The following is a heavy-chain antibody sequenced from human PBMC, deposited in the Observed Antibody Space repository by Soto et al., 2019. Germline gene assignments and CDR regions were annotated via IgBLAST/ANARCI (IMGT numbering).Heavy chain of an antibody. J-gene: IGHJ4*02. CDR2: ITSTGSST. CDR3: AKGVEGDVVSSFDY. CDR1: GFIFGDYA. D-gene: IGHD2-15*01. V-gene: IGHV3-23*01. Sequence: EVQLLESGGGVVQPGGSLRLSCAASGFIFGDYAMTWVRQAPGRGLEWVSAITSTGSSTYFADSVKGRITISRDNSKNTLFLQMDSVRAEDTAIYYCAKGVEGDVVSSFDYWGQGALVTVSS.